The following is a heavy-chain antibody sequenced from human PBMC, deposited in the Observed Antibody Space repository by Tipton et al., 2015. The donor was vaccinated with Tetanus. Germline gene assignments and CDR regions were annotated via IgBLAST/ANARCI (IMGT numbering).Heavy chain of an antibody. CDR1: GYTFTSYG. Sequence: QVQLVQSGAEVKKPGASVKVSCKASGYTFTSYGISWVRQAPGQGLEWMGWISAYNGNTNYAQKLQGRVTMTTDTSTSTAYMELRSRGPDDTAVYYCARDVGRDYYDSSGYYMDVWGKGTTVTVSS. V-gene: IGHV1-18*01. J-gene: IGHJ6*03. CDR3: ARDVGRDYYDSSGYYMDV. D-gene: IGHD3-22*01. CDR2: ISAYNGNT.